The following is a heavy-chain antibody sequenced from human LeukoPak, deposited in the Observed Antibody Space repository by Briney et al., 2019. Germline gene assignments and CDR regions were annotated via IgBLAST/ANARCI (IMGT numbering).Heavy chain of an antibody. V-gene: IGHV4-39*07. CDR2: SYGGST. D-gene: IGHD3-3*01. CDR3: ARHDFATECRLRRGFDY. J-gene: IGHJ4*02. CDR1: GVTFSNGGIY. Sequence: SESLSLSCTASGVTFSNGGIYWGWKRQGPGKGREWIVNSYGGSTYYDQSLKGRVTISTDRSKNKLSLKLSSLRAADTAVYYCARHDFATECRLRRGFDYWGQGTLVTVSS.